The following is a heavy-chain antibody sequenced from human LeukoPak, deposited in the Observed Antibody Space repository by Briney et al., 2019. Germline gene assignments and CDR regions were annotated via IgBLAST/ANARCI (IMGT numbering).Heavy chain of an antibody. D-gene: IGHD2-2*01. V-gene: IGHV4-39*07. CDR1: GDSISSSNYY. J-gene: IGHJ3*02. CDR2: IHYSGST. Sequence: SETLSLTCTVSGDSISSSNYYWGWLRQPPGKGLEWFGIIHYSGSTSYNPSLKSRVTISVTTSRNQFSLEPSSVTAAATAMDYCASYCSSTSCYGPHDAFDIWGQGTMDSVP. CDR3: ASYCSSTSCYGPHDAFDI.